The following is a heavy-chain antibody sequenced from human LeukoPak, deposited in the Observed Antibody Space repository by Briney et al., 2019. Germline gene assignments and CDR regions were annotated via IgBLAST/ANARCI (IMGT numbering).Heavy chain of an antibody. CDR3: AKETGYSGYAYGDY. Sequence: GGSVRLSCIGSTFTITSYSMNWVRQTPGKGLEWVAYISNGSDPLYYADSAKGRFTISRDNAKNSLVLQMDSLRVEDTAVYYCAKETGYSGYAYGDYWGQGTLVTVSS. CDR1: TFTITSYS. J-gene: IGHJ4*02. CDR2: ISNGSDPL. V-gene: IGHV3-48*01. D-gene: IGHD5-12*01.